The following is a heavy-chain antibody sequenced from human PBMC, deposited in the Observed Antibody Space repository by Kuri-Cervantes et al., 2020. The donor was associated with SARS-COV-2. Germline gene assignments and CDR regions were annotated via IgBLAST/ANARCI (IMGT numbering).Heavy chain of an antibody. V-gene: IGHV3-30-3*01. J-gene: IGHJ4*02. CDR1: GFTFSSYA. Sequence: GGSLRLSCVASGFTFSSYAMHWVRQAPGEGLEWVAVISYDGSNKYYADSVKGRFTISRDNSKNTLHLQMNSLRAEDTAVYYCARSYYDYIWGSYRPEALDYWGQGTLVTVSS. CDR3: ARSYYDYIWGSYRPEALDY. D-gene: IGHD3-16*02. CDR2: ISYDGSNK.